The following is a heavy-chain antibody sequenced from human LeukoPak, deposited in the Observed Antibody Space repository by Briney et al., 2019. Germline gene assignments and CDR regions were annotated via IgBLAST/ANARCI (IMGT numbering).Heavy chain of an antibody. CDR3: AKISVEQALDY. Sequence: PGRSLRLSCSASGFTFRNYAMHWVRQAPGKGPEWVAIILYDGNNKDYADSVKGRFTISRDNSKNTLYLQMNSLRTEDTAVYYCAKISVEQALDYWGQGTRVTVPS. CDR1: GFTFRNYA. V-gene: IGHV3-30*18. CDR2: ILYDGNNK. J-gene: IGHJ4*02. D-gene: IGHD1/OR15-1a*01.